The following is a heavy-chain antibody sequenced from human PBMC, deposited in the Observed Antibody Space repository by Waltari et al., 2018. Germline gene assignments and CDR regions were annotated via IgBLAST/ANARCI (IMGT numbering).Heavy chain of an antibody. CDR1: GFTVSSNY. CDR3: ARVTFYYYYYYGMDV. J-gene: IGHJ6*02. CDR2: IYSGGST. Sequence: EVQLVESGGGLIQPGGSLRLSCSASGFTVSSNYMSWVRQAPGKGLEWVSVIYSGGSTYYADSVKGRFTISRDNSKNTLYLQMNSLRAEDTAVYYCARVTFYYYYYYGMDVWGQGTTVTVSS. V-gene: IGHV3-53*01. D-gene: IGHD3-16*01.